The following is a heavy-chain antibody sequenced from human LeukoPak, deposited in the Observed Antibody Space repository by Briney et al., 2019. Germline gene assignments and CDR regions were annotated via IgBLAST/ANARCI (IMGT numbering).Heavy chain of an antibody. CDR2: IYYSGST. V-gene: IGHV4-30-4*01. J-gene: IGHJ6*04. D-gene: IGHD2-15*01. CDR3: ARRNMLEYCSGGSCYPDYYYGMDV. CDR1: GGSTSSGDYY. Sequence: SETLSLTCTVSGGSTSSGDYYWSWIRPPPGKGLEWIGYIYYSGSTYYNPSLKSRVTISVDTSKNQFSLKLSPVTAADTAVYYCARRNMLEYCSGGSCYPDYYYGMDVWGKGTTVTVSS.